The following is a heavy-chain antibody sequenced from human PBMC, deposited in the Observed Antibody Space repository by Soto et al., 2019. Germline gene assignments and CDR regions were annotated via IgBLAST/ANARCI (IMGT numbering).Heavy chain of an antibody. CDR1: GFTFSSYG. CDR3: AKASPEVTTYWYFEL. J-gene: IGHJ2*01. D-gene: IGHD4-17*01. V-gene: IGHV3-30*18. CDR2: ISYDGSNK. Sequence: GGSLRLSCAASGFTFSSYGMHWVRQAPGKGLEWVAVISYDGSNKYYADSVKGRFTISRDNSKNTLYLQMNSLRAEDTAVYYCAKASPEVTTYWYFELWGRGTLVTVSS.